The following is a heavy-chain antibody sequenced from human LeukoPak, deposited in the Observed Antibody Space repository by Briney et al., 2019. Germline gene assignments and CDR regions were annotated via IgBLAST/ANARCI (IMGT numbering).Heavy chain of an antibody. J-gene: IGHJ3*02. CDR3: ARDPTISGWYSAFDI. V-gene: IGHV3-21*01. Sequence: GGSLRLSCAASGFTFSSYRMNWVRQAPGKGLEWVSSISSRSSYIYYADSLKGRFTISRDNAKNSLYLNIHSLRAEDTAVYYCARDPTISGWYSAFDIWGQGTMVTVSS. D-gene: IGHD6-19*01. CDR1: GFTFSSYR. CDR2: ISSRSSYI.